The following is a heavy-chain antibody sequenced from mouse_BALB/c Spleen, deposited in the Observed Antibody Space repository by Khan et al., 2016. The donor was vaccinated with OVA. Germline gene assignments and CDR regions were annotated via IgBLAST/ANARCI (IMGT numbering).Heavy chain of an antibody. CDR2: ISYSGST. V-gene: IGHV3-2*02. D-gene: IGHD2-1*01. CDR3: ARRAYYGNWYFDV. Sequence: EVQLQESGPGLVKPSQSLSLTCTVTGYSITSDYAWNWIRQFPGNKLEWMAYISYSGSTSSNPSLKIRISVTRDTSKNQFFLQLSSVTTEDTATYYCARRAYYGNWYFDVWGAGTTVTVSS. CDR1: GYSITSDYA. J-gene: IGHJ1*01.